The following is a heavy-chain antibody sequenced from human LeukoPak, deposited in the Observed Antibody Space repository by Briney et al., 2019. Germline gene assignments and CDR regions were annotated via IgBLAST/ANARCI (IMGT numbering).Heavy chain of an antibody. J-gene: IGHJ6*02. CDR1: GYTFTSYA. V-gene: IGHV1-3*01. D-gene: IGHD3-10*01. CDR3: AGSFGELLQGSYYYGMDV. Sequence: ASVKVSCKASGYTFTSYAMHWVRQAPGQRLEWMGWINAGNGNTKYSQKFQGRVTITADKSTSTAYMELSSLRSEDTAVYYCAGSFGELLQGSYYYGMDVWGQGTTVTVSS. CDR2: INAGNGNT.